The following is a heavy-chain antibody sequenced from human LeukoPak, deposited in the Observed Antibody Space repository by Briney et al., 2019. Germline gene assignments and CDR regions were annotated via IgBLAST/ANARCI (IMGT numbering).Heavy chain of an antibody. V-gene: IGHV3-23*01. D-gene: IGHD6-19*01. J-gene: IGHJ4*02. Sequence: PGGALRLSCAHSRFSFTSSVMSTVRHAPRKGVERVSDISVSGGSTYYADTVKVRFTISRDNSKNTLYLQMNSLRAEDTAVYYCAKDKGIAVAGGVWGFDYWGQGTLVTVSS. CDR1: RFSFTSSV. CDR2: ISVSGGST. CDR3: AKDKGIAVAGGVWGFDY.